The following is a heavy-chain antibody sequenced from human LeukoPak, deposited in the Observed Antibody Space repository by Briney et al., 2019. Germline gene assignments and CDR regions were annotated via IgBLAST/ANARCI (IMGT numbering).Heavy chain of an antibody. D-gene: IGHD6-19*01. CDR3: ARHPNVAVAGTGAFDI. J-gene: IGHJ3*02. CDR2: ISSSSSYI. CDR1: GFTFSSYS. Sequence: GGSLRLSCAASGFTFSSYSMNWVRQAPGKGLEWVSSISSSSSYIYYADSVKGRFTISRDNAKNSLYLQMNSLRAEDTAVYYCARHPNVAVAGTGAFDIWGQGTMVTVSS. V-gene: IGHV3-21*01.